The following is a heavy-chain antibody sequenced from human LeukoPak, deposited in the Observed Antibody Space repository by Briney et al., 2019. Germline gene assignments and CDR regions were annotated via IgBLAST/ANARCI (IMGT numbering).Heavy chain of an antibody. CDR3: ARGPNDFWSGYSLLYFDY. CDR1: GGSFSGYY. D-gene: IGHD3-3*01. CDR2: INHSGST. V-gene: IGHV4-34*01. Sequence: PSETLSLTCAVYGGSFSGYYWSWIRQPPGKGLEWIGEINHSGSTNYNPSLKSRVTISVDTSKNQFSLKLSSVTAADTAVYYCARGPNDFWSGYSLLYFDYWGQGTLVTASS. J-gene: IGHJ4*02.